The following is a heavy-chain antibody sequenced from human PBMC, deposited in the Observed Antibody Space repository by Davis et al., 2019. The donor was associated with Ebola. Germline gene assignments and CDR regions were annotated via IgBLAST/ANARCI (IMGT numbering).Heavy chain of an antibody. J-gene: IGHJ6*04. V-gene: IGHV4-34*01. CDR2: INHSGST. CDR1: GFTFRNYW. Sequence: ESLKISCAASGFTFRNYWMSWVRQPPGKGLEWIGEINHSGSTNYNPSLKSRVTISVDTSKNQFSPKLSSVTAADTAVYYCARSGLSFGVVKYHYGMDVWGKGTTVTVSS. CDR3: ARSGLSFGVVKYHYGMDV. D-gene: IGHD3-3*01.